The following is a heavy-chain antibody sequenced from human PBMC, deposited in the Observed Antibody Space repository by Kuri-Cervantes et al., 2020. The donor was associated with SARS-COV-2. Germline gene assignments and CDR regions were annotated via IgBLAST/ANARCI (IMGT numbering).Heavy chain of an antibody. CDR3: ARASVSYANDAFDI. Sequence: ASVKVSCKASGYTFTSYYMHWVRQAPGQGLEWMGRINANSGSTKYAQKFQGRVTITRDTSISTAYMELSRLRSDDTVVYYCARASVSYANDAFDIWGQGTMVTVSS. V-gene: IGHV1-2*01. CDR1: GYTFTSYY. D-gene: IGHD1-26*01. J-gene: IGHJ3*02. CDR2: INANSGST.